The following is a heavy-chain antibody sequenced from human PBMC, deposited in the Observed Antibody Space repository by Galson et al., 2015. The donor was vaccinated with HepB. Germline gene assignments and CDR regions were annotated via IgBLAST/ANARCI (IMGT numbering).Heavy chain of an antibody. J-gene: IGHJ4*02. D-gene: IGHD3-3*01. CDR1: GFPFSSYG. CDR3: ARDGGEGGFYSSSFDY. Sequence: SLRLSCATSGFPFSSYGVHWVRQAPGKGLEWVAVIWSDGSNKYYADSVKGRFTISRDNSKKTVYLQMNSLSAEDTAVYYCARDGGEGGFYSSSFDYWGQGTLATVSS. V-gene: IGHV3-33*01. CDR2: IWSDGSNK.